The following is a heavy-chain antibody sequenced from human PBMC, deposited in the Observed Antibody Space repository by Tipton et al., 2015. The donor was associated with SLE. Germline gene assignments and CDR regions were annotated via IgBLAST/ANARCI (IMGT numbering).Heavy chain of an antibody. J-gene: IGHJ6*03. V-gene: IGHV3-23*03. CDR1: GFNFNIHA. D-gene: IGHD3-3*02. CDR2: IYNGGITT. CDR3: AKVSRAFHFSYYMDV. Sequence: GSLRLSCAASGFNFNIHAMSWVRQAPGNGLEWVSIIYNGGITTFYADFVKGRFTISRDSAKNSLYLQMNSLRAEDTALYYCAKVSRAFHFSYYMDVWGKGTTVIVSS.